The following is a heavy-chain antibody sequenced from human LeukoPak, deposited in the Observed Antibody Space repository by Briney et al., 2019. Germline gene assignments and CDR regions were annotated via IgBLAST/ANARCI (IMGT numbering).Heavy chain of an antibody. Sequence: SETLSLTCTVSGGSISSYYWSWIRQPPGKGLEWIGNMYYSGSTYYNPSLRSRVTTSVDTTKNQFSLKLGSVTAADTAVYYCARLLKYSGSYYCDFWGQGTLVTVSS. V-gene: IGHV4-39*01. D-gene: IGHD1-26*01. CDR3: ARLLKYSGSYYCDF. J-gene: IGHJ4*02. CDR2: MYYSGST. CDR1: GGSISSYY.